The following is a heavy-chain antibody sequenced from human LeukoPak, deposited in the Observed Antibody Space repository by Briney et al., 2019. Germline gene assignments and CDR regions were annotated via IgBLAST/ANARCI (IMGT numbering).Heavy chain of an antibody. CDR1: SGSINSYY. J-gene: IGHJ4*02. V-gene: IGHV4-4*07. CDR3: GRQGNTASYYFLDF. Sequence: SETLSLTCTVSSGSINSYYWGWVRQPPGKGLEWIGRIYTTGATQYNPSLKSRVTMSIDTSTNQFSLNLRSMTAADTAVYYCGRQGNTASYYFLDFWSQGTLVAVS. D-gene: IGHD1-26*01. CDR2: IYTTGAT.